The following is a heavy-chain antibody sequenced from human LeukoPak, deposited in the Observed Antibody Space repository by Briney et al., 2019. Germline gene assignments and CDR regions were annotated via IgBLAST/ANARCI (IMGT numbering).Heavy chain of an antibody. CDR2: IRYDGSDK. J-gene: IGHJ5*02. CDR1: AVTFVDST. Sequence: GGSLRLSCAVAAVTFVDSTTPSGRQAPGKGLDWVAFIRYDGSDKYYADSVKGRFTLSRANSKNTLNLQMSSLRPEETALYYCAKEFYVNINGNNNCVDPWGEGTLVTVSS. V-gene: IGHV3-30*02. CDR3: AKEFYVNINGNNNCVDP. D-gene: IGHD1-20*01.